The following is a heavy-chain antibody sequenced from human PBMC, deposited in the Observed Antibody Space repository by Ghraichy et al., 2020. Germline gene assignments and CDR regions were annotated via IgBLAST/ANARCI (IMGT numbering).Heavy chain of an antibody. V-gene: IGHV3-33*01. D-gene: IGHD3-22*01. J-gene: IGHJ4*02. CDR3: ARDYDSSGYNDY. CDR1: GFTFSSYG. Sequence: GGSLRLSCAASGFTFSSYGMHWVRQAPGKGLEWAAVIWYDGSNKYYADSVKGRFTISRDNSKNTLYLQMNSLRAEDTAVYYCARDYDSSGYNDYWGQGTLVTVSS. CDR2: IWYDGSNK.